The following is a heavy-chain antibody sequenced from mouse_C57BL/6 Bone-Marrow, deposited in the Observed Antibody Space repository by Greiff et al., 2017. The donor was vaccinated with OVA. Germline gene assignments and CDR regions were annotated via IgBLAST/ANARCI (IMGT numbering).Heavy chain of an antibody. V-gene: IGHV5-6*01. CDR3: ARRYSNYPGYFDY. D-gene: IGHD2-5*01. J-gene: IGHJ2*01. CDR2: ISSGGSYT. CDR1: GFTFSSYG. Sequence: VQRVESGGDLVKPGGSLKLSCAASGFTFSSYGMSWVRQTPDKRLEWVATISSGGSYTYYPDSVKGRFTISRDNAKNTLYLQMSSLKSEDTAMYYCARRYSNYPGYFDYWGQGTTLTVSS.